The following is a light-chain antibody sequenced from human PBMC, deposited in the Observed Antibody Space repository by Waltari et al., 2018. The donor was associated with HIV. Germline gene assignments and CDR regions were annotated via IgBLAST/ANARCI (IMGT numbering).Light chain of an antibody. CDR2: GAS. CDR1: QSVGGNY. J-gene: IGKJ1*01. CDR3: HQYDSPPWT. V-gene: IGKV3-20*01. Sequence: PGERASLSCWASQSVGGNYLAWYHQRPGQAPRLLIYGASKRATGIPERFSGSGSGTGFTLTISRLEPEDVGVYYCHQYDSPPWTFGQGTNVEIK.